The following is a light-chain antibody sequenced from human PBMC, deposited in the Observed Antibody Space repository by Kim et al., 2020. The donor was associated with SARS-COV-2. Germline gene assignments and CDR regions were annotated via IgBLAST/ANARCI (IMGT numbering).Light chain of an antibody. V-gene: IGLV2-14*01. CDR3: SSDTTTGTG. Sequence: QSALTQPASVSGSPAQSIAISCTGTSSDIGSYNYVSWYHQYPGKAPPLVIYDVSQRPSGRSNRFSGTKSGNTASLTISGLQAEDEAAYYCSSDTTTGTGVGSGTKVTVL. CDR2: DVS. CDR1: SSDIGSYNY. J-gene: IGLJ1*01.